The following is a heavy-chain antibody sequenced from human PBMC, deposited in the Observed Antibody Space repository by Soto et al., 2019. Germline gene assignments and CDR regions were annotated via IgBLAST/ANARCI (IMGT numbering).Heavy chain of an antibody. Sequence: SQTLSLTCVISGDSVSSNSAAWNWIRQSPSRGLEWLGRTYYRSKWYNDYAVSVKSRITINPDTSKNQFSLQLNSVTPEDTAVYYCARDGGYCSGGSCFRFDPWGQGTLVTVSS. CDR3: ARDGGYCSGGSCFRFDP. J-gene: IGHJ5*02. CDR1: GDSVSSNSAA. CDR2: TYYRSKWYN. V-gene: IGHV6-1*01. D-gene: IGHD2-15*01.